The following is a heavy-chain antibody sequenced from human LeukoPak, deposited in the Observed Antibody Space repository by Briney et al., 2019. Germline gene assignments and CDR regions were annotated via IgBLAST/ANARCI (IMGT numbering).Heavy chain of an antibody. Sequence: SVKVSCKASGGTFSSYAISWVRQAPGQGLEWMGGIIPIFGTANYAQKFQGRVTITADESTSTAYMELSSLRSEDTAVYYCARVMGRYSSGWYPQYNWFDPWGQGTLVTVSS. CDR2: IIPIFGTA. J-gene: IGHJ5*02. D-gene: IGHD6-19*01. V-gene: IGHV1-69*01. CDR3: ARVMGRYSSGWYPQYNWFDP. CDR1: GGTFSSYA.